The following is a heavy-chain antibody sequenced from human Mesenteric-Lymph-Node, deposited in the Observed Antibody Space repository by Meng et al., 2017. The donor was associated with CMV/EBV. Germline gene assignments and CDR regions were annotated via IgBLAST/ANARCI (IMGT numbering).Heavy chain of an antibody. J-gene: IGHJ6*02. CDR1: GFTFSSYE. D-gene: IGHD2-2*02. V-gene: IGHV3-48*03. Sequence: GGSLRLSCAASGFTFSSYEMNWVRQAPGKGLEWVSYISSSGSTIYYADSVKGRFTISRDNAKNSLYLQMNSLRAEDTAVYYCARGDCSSTSCYTGGYYYGMDVWGQGTTVTVSS. CDR3: ARGDCSSTSCYTGGYYYGMDV. CDR2: ISSSGSTI.